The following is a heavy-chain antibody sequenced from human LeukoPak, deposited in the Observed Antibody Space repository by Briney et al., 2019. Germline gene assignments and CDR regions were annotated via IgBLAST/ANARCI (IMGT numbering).Heavy chain of an antibody. V-gene: IGHV3-23*01. CDR2: ILGSGGST. J-gene: IGHJ4*02. CDR1: GFTFSSYA. D-gene: IGHD3-10*01. Sequence: GGSLRLSCAASGFTFSSYAMSWVRQAPGKGLEWVSAILGSGGSTYYADSVRGRFTISRDNSKNTLYLQMNSLGAEDTAIYYCAKGLYYGLGSYFPFDFWGQGTLVTVSS. CDR3: AKGLYYGLGSYFPFDF.